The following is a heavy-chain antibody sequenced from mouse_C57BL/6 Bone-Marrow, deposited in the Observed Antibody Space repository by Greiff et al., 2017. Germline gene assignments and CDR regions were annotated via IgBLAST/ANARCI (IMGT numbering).Heavy chain of an antibody. CDR2: ISNGGGST. V-gene: IGHV5-12*01. D-gene: IGHD1-1*01. CDR3: ASPRTTGYYYAMDY. J-gene: IGHJ4*01. Sequence: EVKLMESGGGLVQPGGSLKLSCAASGFTFSDYYMYWVRQTPEKRLEWVAYISNGGGSTYYPDTVKGRFTISRDNAKNTLYLQMSRLKSEDTAMYYCASPRTTGYYYAMDYWGKGTSVTVSS. CDR1: GFTFSDYY.